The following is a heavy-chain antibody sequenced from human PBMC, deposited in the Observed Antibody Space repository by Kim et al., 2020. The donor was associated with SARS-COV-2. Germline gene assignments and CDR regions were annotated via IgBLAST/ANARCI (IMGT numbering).Heavy chain of an antibody. CDR3: ARDHHHSGWYAFDAFDI. Sequence: KRRVTISVDTSQNQFSLKRSSVTAADTAVYYCARDHHHSGWYAFDAFDIWGQGTMVTVSS. J-gene: IGHJ3*02. D-gene: IGHD6-19*01. V-gene: IGHV4-59*01.